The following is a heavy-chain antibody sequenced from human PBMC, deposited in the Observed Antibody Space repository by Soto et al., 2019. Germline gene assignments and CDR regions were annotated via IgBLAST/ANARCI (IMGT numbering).Heavy chain of an antibody. V-gene: IGHV1-2*02. D-gene: IGHD2-8*02. Sequence: HEHLVQSGAEVKRPGASLKVSCKASGYSFTGYYIHWVRQAPGQGLEWMGWINPASGATNYAQNFQGRVTLTSHPSLSTASMDLTSLTSDDTAGYYCARGDYGTGGYPFPYFDYWGQGTLVIVSS. CDR3: ARGDYGTGGYPFPYFDY. CDR2: INPASGAT. CDR1: GYSFTGYY. J-gene: IGHJ4*02.